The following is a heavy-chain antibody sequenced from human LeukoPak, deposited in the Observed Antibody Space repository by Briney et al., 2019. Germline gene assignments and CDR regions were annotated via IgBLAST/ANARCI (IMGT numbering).Heavy chain of an antibody. V-gene: IGHV5-51*01. CDR3: ARYQRWSGDHLDY. Sequence: LGESLKISCKASGYSFTSYWSGWVRQMPGKGREWMGIIYSGDSDTRYSPSFQGQVTISADKSISTAYLQWSSLKASDTAMYYCARYQRWSGDHLDYWGEGTLVTVSS. CDR2: IYSGDSDT. CDR1: GYSFTSYW. J-gene: IGHJ4*02. D-gene: IGHD2-21*02.